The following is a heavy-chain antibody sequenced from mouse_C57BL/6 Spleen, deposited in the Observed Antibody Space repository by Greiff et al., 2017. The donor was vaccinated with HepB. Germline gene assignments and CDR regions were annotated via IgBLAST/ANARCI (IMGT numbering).Heavy chain of an antibody. J-gene: IGHJ1*03. V-gene: IGHV5-2*01. CDR2: INSDGGST. D-gene: IGHD2-2*01. Sequence: EVKLMESGGGLVQPGESLKLSCESNEYEFPSHDMSWVRKTPEKRLELVAAINSDGGSTYYPDTMERRFIISRDNTKKTLYLQMSSLRSEDTALYYCARYGYDEGWYFDVWGTGTTVTVSS. CDR3: ARYGYDEGWYFDV. CDR1: EYEFPSHD.